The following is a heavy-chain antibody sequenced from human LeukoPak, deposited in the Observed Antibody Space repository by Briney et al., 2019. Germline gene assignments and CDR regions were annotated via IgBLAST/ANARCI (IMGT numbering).Heavy chain of an antibody. CDR2: RYPDGSAS. J-gene: IGHJ4*02. V-gene: IGHV5-51*01. CDR3: VRQGLQSGTYPAY. CDR1: GYTFNNYW. Sequence: GESLKISCRASGYTFNNYWIGWVRQVPGRGLEWMGMRYPDGSASTYHPSFEGRVTISADQSVTTAYLEWNSLKASDTALYYCVRQGLQSGTYPAYWGPGTLVTVSS. D-gene: IGHD1-26*01.